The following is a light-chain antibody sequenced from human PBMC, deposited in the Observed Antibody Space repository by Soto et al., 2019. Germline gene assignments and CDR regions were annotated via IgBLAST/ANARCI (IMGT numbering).Light chain of an antibody. Sequence: DLQMTQSPSSASASVGDTVTITCRASQDISTGLAWYQQKPGKAPKLLIYDASTLQSGVPSRFSGSGSRKDFTLTISSLQSDDFAVCYCQQGNSFFTFGGGTKVEIK. CDR1: QDISTG. CDR3: QQGNSFFT. V-gene: IGKV1D-12*01. J-gene: IGKJ4*01. CDR2: DAS.